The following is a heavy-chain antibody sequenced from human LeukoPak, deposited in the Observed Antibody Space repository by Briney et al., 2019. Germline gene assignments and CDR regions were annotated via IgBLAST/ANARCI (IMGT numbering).Heavy chain of an antibody. J-gene: IGHJ4*02. D-gene: IGHD4-23*01. Sequence: TGGSLRLSCAASGFSFSYYYMSWIRQAPGKGLEWVSYISSTGTTVYYADSVKGRFTISRDNAKNLLYLQMNSLRAEDTAVYYCASTAVVATDHWGQGTLVTVSS. CDR2: ISSTGTTV. V-gene: IGHV3-11*01. CDR3: ASTAVVATDH. CDR1: GFSFSYYY.